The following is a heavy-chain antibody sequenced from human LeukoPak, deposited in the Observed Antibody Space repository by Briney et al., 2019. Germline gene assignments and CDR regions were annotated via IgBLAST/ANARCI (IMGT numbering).Heavy chain of an antibody. CDR2: VSYDGHRE. D-gene: IGHD5-18*01. J-gene: IGHJ5*01. Sequence: GGSLRLSCEASGFIFNRYAMHWVRQAPGKGLEWVAAVSYDGHREYYADSVRGRFIASRDNSKNMFYLQINSLRVEDTGVYYCAREPLGGGYSYGYRLSWGRGTLVTVSS. V-gene: IGHV3-30-3*01. CDR1: GFIFNRYA. CDR3: AREPLGGGYSYGYRLS.